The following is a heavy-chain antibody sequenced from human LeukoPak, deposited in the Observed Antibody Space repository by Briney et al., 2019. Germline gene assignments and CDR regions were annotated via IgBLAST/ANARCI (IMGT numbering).Heavy chain of an antibody. CDR3: AKDERDGYNPGYYFDY. Sequence: GGSLRLSCAASGFTFSSYAMSWVRQAPGKGPEWVSAISGSGGSTYYADSVKGRFTISRDNSKNTLYLQMNSLRAEDTAVYYCAKDERDGYNPGYYFDYWGQGTLVTVSS. CDR2: ISGSGGST. D-gene: IGHD5-24*01. V-gene: IGHV3-23*01. CDR1: GFTFSSYA. J-gene: IGHJ4*02.